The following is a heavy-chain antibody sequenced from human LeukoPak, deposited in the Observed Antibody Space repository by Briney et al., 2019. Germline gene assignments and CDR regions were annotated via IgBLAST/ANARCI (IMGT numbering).Heavy chain of an antibody. J-gene: IGHJ4*02. V-gene: IGHV3-23*01. CDR3: AKLGDCSSSSCYPRTPIDY. Sequence: PGGSLSLSCAASGFTFGSNAMTWVRQAPGKGLERVSAITNSGDSMYYADSVKGRFTISRDNSKNTLYRQMNSLRAEDTAVYYCAKLGDCSSSSCYPRTPIDYWGQGTLVTVSS. CDR1: GFTFGSNA. D-gene: IGHD2-2*01. CDR2: ITNSGDSM.